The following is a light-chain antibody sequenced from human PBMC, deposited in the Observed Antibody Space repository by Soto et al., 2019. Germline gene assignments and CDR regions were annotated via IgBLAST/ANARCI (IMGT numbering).Light chain of an antibody. CDR1: QSISSH. CDR3: QQSYNYPET. J-gene: IGKJ2*01. Sequence: DIQMTQSPSSLSASVGDRVTNTCRATQSISSHLNWYQQRPGKAPKLLMYAASSLQSGVPSRFSGSGSGTDFTLTISSLQPEVFATYFCQQSYNYPETFGQGTELEIK. V-gene: IGKV1-39*01. CDR2: AAS.